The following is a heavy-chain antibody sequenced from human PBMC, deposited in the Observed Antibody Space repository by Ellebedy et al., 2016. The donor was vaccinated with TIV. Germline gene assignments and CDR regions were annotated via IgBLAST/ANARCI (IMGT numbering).Heavy chain of an antibody. V-gene: IGHV1-46*01. CDR3: AGGSQFDP. CDR1: GYTFTSYH. CDR2: INPSGGST. J-gene: IGHJ5*02. D-gene: IGHD3-10*01. Sequence: AASVKVSCKASGYTFTSYHMQWVRQAPGQGLEWMGIINPSGGSTDYAQKFQGRVTMTRNTSISTAYMELSSLRSEDTAVYYCAGGSQFDPWGQGTLVTVSS.